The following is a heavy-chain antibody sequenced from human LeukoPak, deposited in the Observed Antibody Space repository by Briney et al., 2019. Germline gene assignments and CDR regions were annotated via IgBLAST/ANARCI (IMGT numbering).Heavy chain of an antibody. Sequence: GGSLRLSCAASGFTFSSYEMNWVRQAPGKGLEWVSVIYSGGSTYYADSVKGRFTISRDNSKNTLYLQMNSLRAEGTAVYYCARLYSSSWYGDYWGQGTLVTVSS. V-gene: IGHV3-53*01. CDR2: IYSGGST. CDR1: GFTFSSYE. CDR3: ARLYSSSWYGDY. J-gene: IGHJ4*02. D-gene: IGHD6-13*01.